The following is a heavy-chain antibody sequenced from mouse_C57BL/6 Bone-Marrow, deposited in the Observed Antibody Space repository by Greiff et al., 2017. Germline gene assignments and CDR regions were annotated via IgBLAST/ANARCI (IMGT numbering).Heavy chain of an antibody. V-gene: IGHV1-26*01. J-gene: IGHJ2*01. D-gene: IGHD2-4*01. CDR1: GYTFTDYY. CDR3: ARDDYDGLDY. CDR2: INPNNGGT. Sequence: VQLQQSGPELVKPGASVKISCKASGYTFTDYYMNWVKQSHGKSLEWIGDINPNNGGTSYNQKFKGKATLTVDKSSSTAYMELRSLTSEDSAVXYCARDDYDGLDYWGQGTTLTVSS.